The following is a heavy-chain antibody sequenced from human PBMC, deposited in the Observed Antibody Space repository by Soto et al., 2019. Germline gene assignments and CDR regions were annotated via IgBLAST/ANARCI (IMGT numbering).Heavy chain of an antibody. V-gene: IGHV1-8*01. D-gene: IGHD4-17*01. J-gene: IGHJ2*01. CDR2: MNPNSGNT. CDR3: ARGIPYYGGNWYFDL. Sequence: ASVKVSCKASGYTFTSYDINWVRQATGQGLEWMGWMNPNSGNTGYAQKFQGRVTMTRNTSISTAYMELSSLRSEDTAVYYCARGIPYYGGNWYFDLWGRGTLVTVSS. CDR1: GYTFTSYD.